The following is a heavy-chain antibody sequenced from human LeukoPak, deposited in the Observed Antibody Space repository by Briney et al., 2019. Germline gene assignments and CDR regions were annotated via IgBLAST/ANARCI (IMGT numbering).Heavy chain of an antibody. V-gene: IGHV3-74*01. J-gene: IGHJ4*02. Sequence: PGGSLRLSCAASGFTSSSYWMHWVRQAPGKGLVWVSRINSDGSTTNYADSVKGRFTISRDNAKNTLYLQMNSLRAEDTAVYYCASGSNMVRGVLTGASDYWGQRTLVTVSS. CDR3: ASGSNMVRGVLTGASDY. CDR1: GFTSSSYW. D-gene: IGHD3-10*01. CDR2: INSDGSTT.